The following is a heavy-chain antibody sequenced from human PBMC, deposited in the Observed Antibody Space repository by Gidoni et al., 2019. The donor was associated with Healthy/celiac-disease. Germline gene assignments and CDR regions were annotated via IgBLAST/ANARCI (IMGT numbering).Heavy chain of an antibody. D-gene: IGHD6-13*01. Sequence: QVQLVQSGAAVKTPGASVTVSCKAAGYTFTGYYMHWVRQAPGQGLEWMGWINPNSGGTNYAQKFQGRVTMTRDTSISTAYMELSRLRSDDTAVYYCARDRSGQQLVEGFDYWGQGTLVTVSS. CDR1: GYTFTGYY. CDR2: INPNSGGT. CDR3: ARDRSGQQLVEGFDY. J-gene: IGHJ4*02. V-gene: IGHV1-2*02.